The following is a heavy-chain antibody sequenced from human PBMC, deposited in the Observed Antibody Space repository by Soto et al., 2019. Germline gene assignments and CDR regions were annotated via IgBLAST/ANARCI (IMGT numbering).Heavy chain of an antibody. J-gene: IGHJ6*02. Sequence: SETLSLTCTVSGGSISSGGYYWSWIRQHPGKGLEWIGYIYYSGSTYYNPSLKSRVTISVDTSKNQFSLKLSSVTAADTAVYYCARDVVPAATEKYYHYYGMDVWGQGTTVTVSS. D-gene: IGHD2-2*01. V-gene: IGHV4-31*03. CDR3: ARDVVPAATEKYYHYYGMDV. CDR1: GGSISSGGYY. CDR2: IYYSGST.